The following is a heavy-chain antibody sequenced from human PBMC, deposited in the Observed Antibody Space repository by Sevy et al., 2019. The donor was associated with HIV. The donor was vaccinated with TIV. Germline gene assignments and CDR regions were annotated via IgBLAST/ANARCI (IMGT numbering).Heavy chain of an antibody. CDR1: GFTFGSYG. Sequence: GGFLRLSCAASGFTFGSYGMSWVRQAPGKGLDYVAVISSDGSDKYYADSVKGRFTISRDNSKNTLFLQMNSLRADDPAVYYCSRDRAWGVVRGGGNWFDPWGQGTLVTVSS. D-gene: IGHD3-3*01. J-gene: IGHJ5*02. CDR3: SRDRAWGVVRGGGNWFDP. V-gene: IGHV3-30*03. CDR2: ISSDGSDK.